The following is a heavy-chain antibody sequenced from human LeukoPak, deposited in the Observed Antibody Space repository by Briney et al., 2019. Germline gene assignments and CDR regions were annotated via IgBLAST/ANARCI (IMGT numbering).Heavy chain of an antibody. V-gene: IGHV3-21*01. CDR2: ISSSSSYI. CDR3: ARALVATNNTTRDGYTNYPDY. J-gene: IGHJ4*02. CDR1: GFTFSSYS. D-gene: IGHD5-24*01. Sequence: GGSLILSCAASGFTFSSYSMNWVRQAPGKGLEWVSSISSSSSYIYYADSVKGRFTISRDNAKNSLYLQMNSLRAEDTAVYYCARALVATNNTTRDGYTNYPDYWGQGTLVTVSS.